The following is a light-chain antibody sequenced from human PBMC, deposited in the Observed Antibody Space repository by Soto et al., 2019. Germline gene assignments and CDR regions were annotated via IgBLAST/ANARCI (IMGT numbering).Light chain of an antibody. V-gene: IGKV3-20*01. J-gene: IGKJ4*01. Sequence: MVVTQSQGTLSLSPGESATLSCSASQSVAANYLAWYQQKPGQAPRLLIYVASSRTTGIPDRFSGSGSGPALTLTFSRLKPQDFAVCYCPQRLTQPLTFGGGTKVDIK. CDR1: QSVAANY. CDR2: VAS. CDR3: PQRLTQPLT.